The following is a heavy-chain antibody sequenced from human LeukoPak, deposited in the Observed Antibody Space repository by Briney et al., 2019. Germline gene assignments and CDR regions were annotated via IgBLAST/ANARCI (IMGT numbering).Heavy chain of an antibody. CDR1: GFTFDDYA. Sequence: GGSLRLSCAASGFTFDDYAMHWVRRAPGKGLDWVSLINGDGGSTYYADSVKGRFTVSRDNSKNSLYLQMNSLRTEDTALYFCAKVGQGFDFDYWGQGTLVTVSS. J-gene: IGHJ4*02. D-gene: IGHD1-26*01. CDR3: AKVGQGFDFDY. CDR2: INGDGGST. V-gene: IGHV3-43*02.